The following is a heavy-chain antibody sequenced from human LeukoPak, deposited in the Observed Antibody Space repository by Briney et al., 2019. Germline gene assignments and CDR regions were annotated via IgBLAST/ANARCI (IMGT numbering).Heavy chain of an antibody. CDR2: ISAYNGNT. V-gene: IGHV1-18*01. J-gene: IGHJ4*02. Sequence: GASVKVSCKASGYTFTSYGISWVRQAPGQGLEWMGWISAYNGNTNYAQKLQGRVTMTTDTSTSTAYMELRSLRSDDTALYYCAREVGYCTSTSCPLYYFDYWGQGTLVTVSS. CDR1: GYTFTSYG. CDR3: AREVGYCTSTSCPLYYFDY. D-gene: IGHD2-2*01.